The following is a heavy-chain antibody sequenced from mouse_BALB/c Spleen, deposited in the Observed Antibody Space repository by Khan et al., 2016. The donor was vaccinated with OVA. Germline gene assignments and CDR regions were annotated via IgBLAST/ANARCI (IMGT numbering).Heavy chain of an antibody. D-gene: IGHD1-2*01. CDR2: IRYSGST. J-gene: IGHJ2*01. V-gene: IGHV3-1*02. Sequence: VQLQESGPGLVKPSQSLSLTCTATGYSITSGYGWNWIRQFPGNKLEWMGYIRYSGSTNYNPSLKSRISITRDTSKNQFFLQLNSVTTEDTATYYCARTARIKYWGQGTTLTVSS. CDR1: GYSITSGYG. CDR3: ARTARIKY.